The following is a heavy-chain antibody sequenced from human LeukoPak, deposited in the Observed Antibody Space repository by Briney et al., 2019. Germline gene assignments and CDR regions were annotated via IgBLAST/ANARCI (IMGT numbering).Heavy chain of an antibody. V-gene: IGHV1-46*01. CDR3: ATSGSYHKYYFDY. Sequence: VASVKVSCKASGYSFSAYYMHWVRQAPGQGLDWMGVINPSGGSTSYALKFQDRVTVSRDTSTSTVYMELNSLRSDDTAVYFCATSGSYHKYYFDYWGQGTLVTVSS. CDR1: GYSFSAYY. CDR2: INPSGGST. J-gene: IGHJ4*02. D-gene: IGHD1-26*01.